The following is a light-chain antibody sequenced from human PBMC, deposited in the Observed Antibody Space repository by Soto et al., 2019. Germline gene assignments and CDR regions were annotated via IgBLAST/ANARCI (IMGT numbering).Light chain of an antibody. Sequence: DIQMTQSPSTLSASVGDSVTITCRASQTISASLAWYQQKPGEAPQLLIYDVSHLESGVPSRFSGSGSGTEFSLTSRSLQPDDFATYYCQQYDYSRTFGQGTKVDI. CDR1: QTISAS. CDR2: DVS. V-gene: IGKV1-5*01. CDR3: QQYDYSRT. J-gene: IGKJ1*01.